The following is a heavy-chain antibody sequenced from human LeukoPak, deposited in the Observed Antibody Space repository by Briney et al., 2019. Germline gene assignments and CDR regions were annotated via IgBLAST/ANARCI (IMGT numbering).Heavy chain of an antibody. J-gene: IGHJ6*04. CDR3: AKDSEYYDILTGYYKRGYYYYGMDV. CDR1: GFTFSSYG. CDR2: ISYDGSNK. V-gene: IGHV3-30*18. Sequence: PGGSLRLSCAASGFTFSSYGMHWVRQAPGKGLEWVAVISYDGSNKSYADSVKGRFTISRDNSKNTLYLQMNSLRAEDTAVYYCAKDSEYYDILTGYYKRGYYYYGMDVWGKGTTVTVSS. D-gene: IGHD3-9*01.